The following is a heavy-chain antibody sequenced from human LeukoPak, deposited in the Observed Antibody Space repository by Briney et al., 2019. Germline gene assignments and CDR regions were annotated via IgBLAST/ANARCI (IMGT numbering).Heavy chain of an antibody. CDR3: TLIKGWGSGSYYLDY. CDR1: GFSISNDW. Sequence: GGSLRLSCAASGFSISNDWMSWVRQAPGKGLEWIGRVKSKASGETTDYAAPVKGRFTISRDDAKNTLYLQMNSLKTEDTAVYYCTLIKGWGSGSYYLDYWGQGTLVTGSS. D-gene: IGHD3-10*01. V-gene: IGHV3-15*01. CDR2: VKSKASGETT. J-gene: IGHJ4*02.